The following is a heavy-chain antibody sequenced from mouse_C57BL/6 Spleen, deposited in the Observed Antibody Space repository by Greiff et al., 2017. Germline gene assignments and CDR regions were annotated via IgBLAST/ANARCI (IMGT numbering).Heavy chain of an antibody. CDR1: GFTFSDYG. CDR3: ATITTVVAPLDFDV. Sequence: DVMLVESGGGLVKPGGSLKLSCAASGFTFSDYGMHWVRQAPEKGLEWVAYISSGSSTIYYADTVKGRFTISRDNAKNTLFLQMTSLRSEDTAMYYCATITTVVAPLDFDVWGTGTTVTVSS. D-gene: IGHD1-1*01. V-gene: IGHV5-17*01. CDR2: ISSGSSTI. J-gene: IGHJ1*03.